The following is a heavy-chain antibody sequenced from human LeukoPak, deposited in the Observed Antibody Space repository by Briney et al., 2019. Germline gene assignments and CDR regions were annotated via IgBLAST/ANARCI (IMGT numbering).Heavy chain of an antibody. D-gene: IGHD3-22*01. CDR1: GFTFSSYE. CDR3: ARDLGQYYDTSDNWFDP. CDR2: INTSGSTI. J-gene: IGHJ5*02. Sequence: GGSLRLSCAASGFTFSSYEMNWVRQAPGKGLEWVSYINTSGSTIYYADSVRGRFTISRDNAKNSLYLQMNSLRAEDTAVYYCARDLGQYYDTSDNWFDPWGQGTLVTVSS. V-gene: IGHV3-48*03.